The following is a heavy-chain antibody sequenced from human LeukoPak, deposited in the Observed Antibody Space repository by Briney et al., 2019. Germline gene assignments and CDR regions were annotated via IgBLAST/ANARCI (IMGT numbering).Heavy chain of an antibody. Sequence: PGGSLRLSCAASGFTFSSYGMHWVRQAPGKGLEWVAAISYDGTNKYYVDSVKGRFTISRDNSKNTLYLQMNRPGPEDTAVYYCAKEKDRYSSSWSHFDYWGQGTLVTVSS. CDR3: AKEKDRYSSSWSHFDY. J-gene: IGHJ4*02. CDR1: GFTFSSYG. CDR2: ISYDGTNK. V-gene: IGHV3-30*18. D-gene: IGHD6-13*01.